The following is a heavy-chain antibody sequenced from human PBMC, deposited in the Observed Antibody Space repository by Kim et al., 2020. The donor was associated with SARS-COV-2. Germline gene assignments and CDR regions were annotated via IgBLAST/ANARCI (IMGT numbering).Heavy chain of an antibody. V-gene: IGHV1-69*13. CDR1: GGTFSSYA. Sequence: SVKVSCKASGGTFSSYAISWVRQAPGQGLEWMGGIIPIFGTANYAQKFQGRVTITADESTSTAYMELSSLRSEDTAVYYCARDHSPTHPQPFDYWGQGTLVTVSS. CDR2: IIPIFGTA. J-gene: IGHJ4*02. CDR3: ARDHSPTHPQPFDY.